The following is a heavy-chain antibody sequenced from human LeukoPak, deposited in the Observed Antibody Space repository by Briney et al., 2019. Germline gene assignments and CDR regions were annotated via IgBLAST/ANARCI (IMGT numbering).Heavy chain of an antibody. J-gene: IGHJ4*02. CDR2: IYYSGST. CDR1: GGSISSYY. CDR3: ASSAPGYSSSWFDY. V-gene: IGHV4-59*01. D-gene: IGHD6-13*01. Sequence: SETLSLTCTVSGGSISSYYWSWIRQPPGKGLEWIGYIYYSGSTNYNPSLKSRVSISVDTSKNQFSLKLSSVTAADTAVYYCASSAPGYSSSWFDYWGQGTLVTVSS.